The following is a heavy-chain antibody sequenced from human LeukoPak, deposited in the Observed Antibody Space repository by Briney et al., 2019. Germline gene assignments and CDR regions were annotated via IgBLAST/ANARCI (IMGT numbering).Heavy chain of an antibody. D-gene: IGHD5-18*01. CDR1: GFTFSSYW. J-gene: IGHJ3*02. CDR2: IRKGRSEK. CDR3: ARGYSYGAYDAFDI. V-gene: IGHV3-7*01. Sequence: GGSLRLSCAASGFTFSSYWMSWVRQAPGKGLEWVANIRKGRSEKYYVDSVKGRFTISRDNAKNSLYLQMNSLRAEDTAVYYCARGYSYGAYDAFDIWGQGTMVTVSS.